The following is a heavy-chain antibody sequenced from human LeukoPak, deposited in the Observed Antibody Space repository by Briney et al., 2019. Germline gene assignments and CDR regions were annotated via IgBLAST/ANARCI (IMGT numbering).Heavy chain of an antibody. Sequence: GGSLRLSXAASGFTFSSYWMSWVSQAPGKGLEWVANIKQDGSEKYYVDSVKGRFTISRDNAKNSLYLQMNSLRAEDTAVYYCARDYDILTEGDYYYYYMDVWGKGTTVTVSS. V-gene: IGHV3-7*01. CDR3: ARDYDILTEGDYYYYYMDV. D-gene: IGHD3-9*01. CDR2: IKQDGSEK. J-gene: IGHJ6*03. CDR1: GFTFSSYW.